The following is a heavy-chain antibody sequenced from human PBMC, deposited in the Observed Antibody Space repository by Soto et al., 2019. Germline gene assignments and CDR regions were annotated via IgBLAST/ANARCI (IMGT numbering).Heavy chain of an antibody. D-gene: IGHD1-1*01. J-gene: IGHJ5*02. CDR3: ARDEGYTLPFAWFDP. CDR2: ISAYNGNT. V-gene: IGHV1-18*01. Sequence: QVQLVQSGAEVKKPGASVKVSCKASGYTFTSYGISWVRQAPGQGLEWMGWISAYNGNTNYEQKLQVRVTMTTDTPTSTAYMELRSLRSDDTAVYYCARDEGYTLPFAWFDPWGQGTLVTVS. CDR1: GYTFTSYG.